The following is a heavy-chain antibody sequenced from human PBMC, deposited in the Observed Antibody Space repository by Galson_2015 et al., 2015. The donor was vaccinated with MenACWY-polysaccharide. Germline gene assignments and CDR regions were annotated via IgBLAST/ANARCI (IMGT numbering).Heavy chain of an antibody. CDR3: ARRRKRVAGEFDY. Sequence: PPGKGLEWIGTTSSTGSTYYNPSLKGRVAFSTDTSNNHFSLTVTSVTAADTAVYYCARRRKRVAGEFDYWGQGTLVTVSS. CDR2: TSSTGST. V-gene: IGHV4-39*02. D-gene: IGHD6-19*01. J-gene: IGHJ4*02.